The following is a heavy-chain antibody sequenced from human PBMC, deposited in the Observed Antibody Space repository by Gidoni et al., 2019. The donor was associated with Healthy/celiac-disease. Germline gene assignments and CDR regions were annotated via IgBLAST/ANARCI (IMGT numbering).Heavy chain of an antibody. J-gene: IGHJ2*01. CDR1: GFTFSDSY. V-gene: IGHV3-11*01. CDR3: ARAVVRGVIIKGASYFDL. D-gene: IGHD3-10*01. CDR2: ISSSGSNI. Sequence: QVQLVESGGGLVKPGGSLRLSCAASGFTFSDSYMSWIRQAPGKGLEWVSYISSSGSNIYYADSVKGRFTISRDNAKNSLYLQMNSLRAEDTAVYYCARAVVRGVIIKGASYFDLWGRGTLVTVSS.